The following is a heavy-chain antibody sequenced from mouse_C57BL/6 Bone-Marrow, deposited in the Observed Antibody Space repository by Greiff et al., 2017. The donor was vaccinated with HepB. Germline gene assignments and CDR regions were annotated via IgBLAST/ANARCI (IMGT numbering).Heavy chain of an antibody. CDR1: GFTFSSYG. Sequence: EVVLVESGGDLVKPGGSLKLSCAASGFTFSSYGMSWVRQTPDKRLEWVATISSGGSYTYYPDSVKGRFTISRDNAKNTLYLQMSSLKSEDTAMYYCARQGDFDYWGQGTTLTVSS. CDR2: ISSGGSYT. J-gene: IGHJ2*01. CDR3: ARQGDFDY. V-gene: IGHV5-6*02.